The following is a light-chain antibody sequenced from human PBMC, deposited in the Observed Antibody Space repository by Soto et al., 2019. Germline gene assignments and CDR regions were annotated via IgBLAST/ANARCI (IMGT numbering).Light chain of an antibody. V-gene: IGLV1-51*01. CDR3: ATWDGSLSAVV. CDR1: SSNIGNNF. Sequence: QSVLTQPPSVSAAPGQKVTISCSGSSSNIGNNFVSWYQQLPGTAPKLLIYDNDNRPSGIPDRFSGSKSGTSATLGVTGLQTGDEADYYCATWDGSLSAVVFGGGTKLTVL. J-gene: IGLJ2*01. CDR2: DND.